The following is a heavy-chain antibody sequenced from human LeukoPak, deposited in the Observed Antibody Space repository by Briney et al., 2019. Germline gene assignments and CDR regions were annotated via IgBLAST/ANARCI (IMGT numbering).Heavy chain of an antibody. V-gene: IGHV3-15*01. Sequence: GGCLSPSCAVSAFSFSNVWMSWVRQPPGEWSGWVGRIKRESDGGTQDYAAPVKGRFTMSRDDSINPRYLQMNSLKTDDTAVYHCVTGGHYFGTWGQGTLVTVSP. D-gene: IGHD3-10*01. CDR2: IKRESDGGTQ. CDR1: AFSFSNVW. J-gene: IGHJ5*02. CDR3: VTGGHYFGT.